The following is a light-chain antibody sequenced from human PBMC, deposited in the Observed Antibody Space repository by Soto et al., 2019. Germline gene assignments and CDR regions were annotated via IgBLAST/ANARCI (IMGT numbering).Light chain of an antibody. J-gene: IGKJ1*01. CDR1: QSISSG. Sequence: DIQMTQSPSNLSASVGDRVTITCRASQSISSGLAWYQQKPGKAPKLLIYDASTLESGVPSRFSGSGSGTEFTLTISSLQPDDFATYCCQHYSTVWSFGQGTKVDI. V-gene: IGKV1-5*01. CDR2: DAS. CDR3: QHYSTVWS.